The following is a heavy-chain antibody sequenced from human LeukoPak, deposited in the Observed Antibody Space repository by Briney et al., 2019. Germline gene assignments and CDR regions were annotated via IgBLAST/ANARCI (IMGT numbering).Heavy chain of an antibody. CDR2: IYYSGST. CDR3: ARVKTSYYYGSGSRAFDY. J-gene: IGHJ4*02. Sequence: SQTLSLTCTVSGGSISSGGYYWSWIRQHPGKGLEWIGYIYYSGSTYYNPSLKSRVTMSVDTSKNQFSLKLSSVTAADTAVYYCARVKTSYYYGSGSRAFDYWGQGTLVTVSS. D-gene: IGHD3-10*01. V-gene: IGHV4-31*03. CDR1: GGSISSGGYY.